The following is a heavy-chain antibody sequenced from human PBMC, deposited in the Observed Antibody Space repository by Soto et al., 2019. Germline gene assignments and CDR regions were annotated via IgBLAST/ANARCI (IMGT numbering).Heavy chain of an antibody. J-gene: IGHJ3*02. CDR1: GFTFSDYY. CDR3: ARDTYYDFWSGYFPHAFDI. CDR2: ISSSSSYT. Sequence: GGSLRLSCAASGFTFSDYYMSWIRQAPGKGLEWVSYISSSSSYTNYADSVKGRFTISRDNAKNSLYLQMNSLRAEDTAVYYCARDTYYDFWSGYFPHAFDIWGQGTMVTVSS. D-gene: IGHD3-3*01. V-gene: IGHV3-11*06.